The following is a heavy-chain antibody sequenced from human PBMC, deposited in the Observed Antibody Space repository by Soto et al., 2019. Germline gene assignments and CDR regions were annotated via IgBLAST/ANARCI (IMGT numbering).Heavy chain of an antibody. CDR1: GGTFSSYT. Sequence: SVKVSCKASGGTFSSYTISWLRQAPGQGLEWMGRIIPILGIANYAQKFQGRVTITADKSTSTAYMELSSLRSEDTAVYYCARDWHSSGPNYWGQGTLVTVSS. D-gene: IGHD6-19*01. V-gene: IGHV1-69*04. CDR2: IIPILGIA. CDR3: ARDWHSSGPNY. J-gene: IGHJ4*02.